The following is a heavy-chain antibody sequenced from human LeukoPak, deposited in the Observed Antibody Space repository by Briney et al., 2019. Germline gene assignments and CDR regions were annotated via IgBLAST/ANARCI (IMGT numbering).Heavy chain of an antibody. CDR1: GFTFSNFA. CDR2: ISGSGGST. CDR3: AKMVHTEQWLVPFDY. D-gene: IGHD6-19*01. V-gene: IGHV3-23*01. J-gene: IGHJ4*02. Sequence: GGSLRLSRAASGFTFSNFAMNWVRQAPGKGLEWVSTISGSGGSTYYVDSVKGRFTISRDNSKNTLYLQMNSLRAEDTAVYYCAKMVHTEQWLVPFDYWGQGTLVTVSS.